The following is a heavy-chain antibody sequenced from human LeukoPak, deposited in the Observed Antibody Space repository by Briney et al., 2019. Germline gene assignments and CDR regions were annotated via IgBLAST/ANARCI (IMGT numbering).Heavy chain of an antibody. V-gene: IGHV4-59*01. J-gene: IGHJ4*02. Sequence: SETLSLTCTVSGSHISNYWSWIRPPPGKGLEWIGYIYYSGSTNYNPSLKSRVTISVDTSKKQFSLKLSSVTAADTAVYYCARSKDILTGYCFDYWGQGTLVTVSS. CDR2: IYYSGST. CDR1: GSHISNY. CDR3: ARSKDILTGYCFDY. D-gene: IGHD3-9*01.